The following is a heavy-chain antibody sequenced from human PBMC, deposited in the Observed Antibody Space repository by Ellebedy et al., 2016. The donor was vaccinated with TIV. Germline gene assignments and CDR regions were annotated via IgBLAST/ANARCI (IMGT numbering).Heavy chain of an antibody. CDR2: IYYSGST. V-gene: IGHV4-39*07. CDR3: ARGGSYGSGSYYWRY. D-gene: IGHD3-10*01. J-gene: IGHJ4*02. CDR1: GGSISSTSYH. Sequence: GSLRLXXTVSGGSISSTSYHPCWIRQPPGKGLEWIVSIYYSGSTYYNPSLKSRVTISLDTSKNQFSLNLSSVTAADTAVYYCARGGSYGSGSYYWRYWGQGTLVIVSS.